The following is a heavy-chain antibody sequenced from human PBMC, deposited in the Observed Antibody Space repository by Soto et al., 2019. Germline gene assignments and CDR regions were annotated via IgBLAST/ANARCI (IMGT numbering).Heavy chain of an antibody. Sequence: PSETLSLTCTVSGVSITSYFWSWIRQTPGKGLDWIGSISFSGATYSNPSLKGRAALSVDTSENHLSLTLNSVTSADTAVYFCARDRRDGCKRYFEFWGQGNQVTVPQ. D-gene: IGHD3-9*01. CDR3: ARDRRDGCKRYFEF. V-gene: IGHV4-59*01. CDR1: GVSITSYF. J-gene: IGHJ4*02. CDR2: ISFSGAT.